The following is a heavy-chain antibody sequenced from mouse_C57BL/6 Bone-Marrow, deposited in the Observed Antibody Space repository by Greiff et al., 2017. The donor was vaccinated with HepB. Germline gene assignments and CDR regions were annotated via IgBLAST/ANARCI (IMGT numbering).Heavy chain of an antibody. J-gene: IGHJ3*01. CDR1: GYTFTSYW. V-gene: IGHV1-50*01. CDR2: IDPSDSYT. CDR3: ARGGYVFAY. D-gene: IGHD2-2*01. Sequence: VQLQQPGAELVKPGASVKLSCKASGYTFTSYWMQWVKQRPGQGLEWIGEIDPSDSYTNYNQKFKGKATLTVDTSSSTAYMQLSSLTSEDSAVYYCARGGYVFAYWGQGTLVTVSA.